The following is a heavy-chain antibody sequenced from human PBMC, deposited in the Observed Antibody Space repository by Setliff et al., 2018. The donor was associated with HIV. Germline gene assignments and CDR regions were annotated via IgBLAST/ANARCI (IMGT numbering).Heavy chain of an antibody. V-gene: IGHV4-4*09. D-gene: IGHD3-22*01. CDR3: ARGLSFYDPGGFDY. CDR1: GGSISSYY. CDR2: IYISGTT. Sequence: SETLSLTCTVSGGSISSYYWNWIRQPPGKGLEWIAYIYISGTTNYNPSLKSRVTISLDTSKNQFSLKLSSVTAADTAVYYCARGLSFYDPGGFDYWGQGTLVTVSS. J-gene: IGHJ4*02.